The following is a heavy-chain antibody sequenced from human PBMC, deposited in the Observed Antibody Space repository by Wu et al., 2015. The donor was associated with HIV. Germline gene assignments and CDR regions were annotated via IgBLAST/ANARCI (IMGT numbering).Heavy chain of an antibody. V-gene: IGHV1-46*01. D-gene: IGHD2/OR15-2a*01. CDR2: MNPSANKI. CDR3: ATRIGGTMEAFNM. CDR1: GFTFSNKY. J-gene: IGHJ3*02. Sequence: QVQLVQSGAEVKKPGASVKVSCKASGFTFSNKYMHWVRQAPGQGLEWMGVMNPSANKISYAQSFQGRVTMTSDTSTTAVYMELDSLRSEDTAVYYCATRIGGTMEAFNMWGQGTLVTVSS.